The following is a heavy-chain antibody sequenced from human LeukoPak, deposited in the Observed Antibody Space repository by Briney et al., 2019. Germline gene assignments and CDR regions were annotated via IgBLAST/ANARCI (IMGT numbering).Heavy chain of an antibody. D-gene: IGHD5-18*01. V-gene: IGHV4-34*01. J-gene: IGHJ4*02. CDR1: GGSFSGYY. Sequence: SETLSLTCAVYGGSFSGYYWSWIRQPPGKGLEWIGEVNHSGSTNYNPSLKSRVTISVDTSKNQFSLKLSSVTAADTAVYYCARGVDTAMVTEYDYWGQGTLVTVSS. CDR2: VNHSGST. CDR3: ARGVDTAMVTEYDY.